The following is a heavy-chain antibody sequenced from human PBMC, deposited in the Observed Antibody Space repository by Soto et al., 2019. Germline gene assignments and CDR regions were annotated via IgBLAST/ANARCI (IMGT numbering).Heavy chain of an antibody. CDR2: ISSSSSTT. Sequence: GGSLRLSCASSGFTLSSYSVKWVRQAPGKGLEWVSYISSSSSTTNYADSVKGRFTISRDNAKNSLYLQMNSLREEDTAVYYCARRVGYKDWWGQGTLVTVSS. CDR3: ARRVGYKDW. CDR1: GFTLSSYS. D-gene: IGHD5-12*01. V-gene: IGHV3-48*02. J-gene: IGHJ4*02.